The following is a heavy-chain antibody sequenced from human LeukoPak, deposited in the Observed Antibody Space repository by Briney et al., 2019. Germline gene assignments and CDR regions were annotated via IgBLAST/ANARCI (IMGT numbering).Heavy chain of an antibody. D-gene: IGHD3-22*01. CDR2: ITSKTDGGTT. V-gene: IGHV3-15*07. J-gene: IGHJ3*02. Sequence: PGRSLRLSCAASGFTFSSYGMHWVRQAPGKGLEWVGRITSKTDGGTTDYAAPVKGRFTISRDDSKNTLYLQMNSLKTEDTAVYYCTTVRQYMIVVESAFDIWGQGTMVTVSS. CDR3: TTVRQYMIVVESAFDI. CDR1: GFTFSSYG.